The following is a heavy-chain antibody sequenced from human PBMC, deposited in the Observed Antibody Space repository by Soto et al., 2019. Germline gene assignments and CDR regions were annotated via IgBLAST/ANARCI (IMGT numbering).Heavy chain of an antibody. CDR3: AHRVLRTVFGLVTTTAIYFDF. V-gene: IGHV2-5*02. J-gene: IGHJ4*02. D-gene: IGHD3-3*01. CDR2: IYWDDDK. CDR1: GFSLTTSGVG. Sequence: QITLNESGPTQVNPRQTLTLTCTFSGFSLTTSGVGVGWIRQSPGKAPEWLALIYWDDDKRYSPCLKSRLTITKYSSKNRVGLTMADLDPADTATYYCAHRVLRTVFGLVTTTAIYFDFWGQGTPVAVSS.